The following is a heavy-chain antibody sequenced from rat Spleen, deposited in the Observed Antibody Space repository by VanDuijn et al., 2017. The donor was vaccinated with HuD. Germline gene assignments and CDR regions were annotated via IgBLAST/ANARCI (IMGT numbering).Heavy chain of an antibody. CDR1: GFTFSDYA. Sequence: EVQLVESGGGLVPPGRSLKLSCAASGFTFSDYAMAWVRQAPKKGLEWVANINHDGRSTYYRDSVKGRFTISRDNAKSTLYLQMDSLRSEDTATYYCASRRGPWFAYWGQGTLVTVSS. V-gene: IGHV5-17*01. CDR2: INHDGRST. D-gene: IGHD1-1*01. CDR3: ASRRGPWFAY. J-gene: IGHJ3*01.